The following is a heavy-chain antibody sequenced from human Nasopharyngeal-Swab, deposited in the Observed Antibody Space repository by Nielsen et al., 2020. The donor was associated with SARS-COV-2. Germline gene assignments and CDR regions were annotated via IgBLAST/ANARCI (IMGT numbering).Heavy chain of an antibody. CDR3: ARGGSYYDTSAYYRFDY. D-gene: IGHD3-22*01. J-gene: IGHJ4*02. Sequence: GESLKISWPASGFNFYIYSMNWVRQAPGKGLESISYISPRSGTTSYADSVSGRFTIGRDNAENSLFLQMSSLRTEDTAVYYCARGGSYYDTSAYYRFDYWGRGTPVTVSS. CDR1: GFNFYIYS. V-gene: IGHV3-48*04. CDR2: ISPRSGTT.